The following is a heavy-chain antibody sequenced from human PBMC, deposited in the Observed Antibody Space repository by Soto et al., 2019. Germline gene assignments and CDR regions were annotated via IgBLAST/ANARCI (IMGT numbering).Heavy chain of an antibody. CDR1: GFTFSSYA. J-gene: IGHJ3*02. V-gene: IGHV3-23*01. CDR2: ISGSGGST. Sequence: HPGGSLRLSCAASGFTFSSYAMSWVRQAPGKGLEWVSAISGSGGSTYYADSVKGRFTISRDNSKNTLYLQMNSLRAEDTAVYYCARESAVAKDAFDIWGQGTMVTVSS. CDR3: ARESAVAKDAFDI. D-gene: IGHD6-19*01.